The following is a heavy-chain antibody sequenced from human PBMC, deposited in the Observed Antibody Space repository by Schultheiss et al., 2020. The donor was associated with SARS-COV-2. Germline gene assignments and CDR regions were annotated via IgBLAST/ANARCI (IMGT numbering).Heavy chain of an antibody. CDR2: IYSGGST. CDR3: ARADIVVVPAAMRLGMDV. D-gene: IGHD2-2*01. Sequence: GGSLRLSCAASGFTFSSYWMSWVRQAPGKGLEWVSVIYSGGSTYYADSVKGRFTISRDNSKNTLYLQMNSLRAEDTAVYYCARADIVVVPAAMRLGMDVWGQGTTVTVSS. CDR1: GFTFSSYW. V-gene: IGHV3-66*02. J-gene: IGHJ6*02.